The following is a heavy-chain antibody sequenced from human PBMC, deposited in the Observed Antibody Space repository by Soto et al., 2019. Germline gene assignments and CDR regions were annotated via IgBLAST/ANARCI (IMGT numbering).Heavy chain of an antibody. CDR1: GGSISSGGYY. D-gene: IGHD2-21*02. J-gene: IGHJ6*02. CDR2: IYYSGST. V-gene: IGHV4-31*03. CDR3: ARITVVTPILNYYYGMDV. Sequence: PSETLSLTCTVSGGSISSGGYYWSWIRQHPGKGLEWIGYIYYSGSTYYNPSLKSRVTISVDTSKNQFSLKLSSVTAADTAVYYCARITVVTPILNYYYGMDVWGQGTTVTVSS.